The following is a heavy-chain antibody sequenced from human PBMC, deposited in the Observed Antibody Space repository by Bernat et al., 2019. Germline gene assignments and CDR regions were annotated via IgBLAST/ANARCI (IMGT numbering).Heavy chain of an antibody. CDR3: AKDQFDASTGYYADFDS. CDR1: GFTFSDYY. V-gene: IGHV3-11*06. D-gene: IGHD3-22*01. J-gene: IGHJ4*02. CDR2: ISSSSSYT. Sequence: QVQLVESGGGLVKPGGSLRLSCAASGFTFSDYYMSWIRQAPGKGLDWVSYISSSSSYTNYADSVKGRFTISRDNAKNSLYLQMNSLRAEDTAVYYCAKDQFDASTGYYADFDSWGQGTLVTVSS.